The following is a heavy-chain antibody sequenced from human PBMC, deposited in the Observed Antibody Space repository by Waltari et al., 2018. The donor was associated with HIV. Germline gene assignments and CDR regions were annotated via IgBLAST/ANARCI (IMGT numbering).Heavy chain of an antibody. D-gene: IGHD4-17*01. V-gene: IGHV3-9*01. CDR2: ISWNSDTI. J-gene: IGHJ3*02. Sequence: EVQLVESGGGLVQPGGSLRLSCAALGLKFEAYAIPWVRQAPGKGLEWVSGISWNSDTIGYADSVKGRFTISRDNAKNSLSLQMNSLRDEDTALYYCAKVGMTAVTSYAIDIWGQGTMVTVSS. CDR3: AKVGMTAVTSYAIDI. CDR1: GLKFEAYA.